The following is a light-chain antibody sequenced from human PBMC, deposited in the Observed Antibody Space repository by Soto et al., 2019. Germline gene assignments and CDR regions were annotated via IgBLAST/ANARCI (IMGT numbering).Light chain of an antibody. V-gene: IGKV3-15*01. Sequence: IVMTQSPATLSVSPGERATLSCRASQSVSSNLAWYQQKPGQAPRLLIYGASTRATGIPARFSGSGSGTEFTLTISSLQSEDFAVYYCQQYNNWPLTWTFGQGTRWIS. J-gene: IGKJ1*01. CDR1: QSVSSN. CDR2: GAS. CDR3: QQYNNWPLTWT.